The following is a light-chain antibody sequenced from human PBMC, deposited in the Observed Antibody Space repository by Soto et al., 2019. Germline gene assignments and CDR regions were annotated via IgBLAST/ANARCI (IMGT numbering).Light chain of an antibody. CDR3: SSYTSSTDYV. Sequence: QSALTQPASVSGSPGQSIAISCTGTTSDVGGSNYVSWYQQHPGKAPKLIIYEVTNRPSGVSNRFSGSKSGDTASLTISGLRAEDEADYYCSSYTSSTDYVFGTGTKLTVL. CDR1: TSDVGGSNY. J-gene: IGLJ1*01. V-gene: IGLV2-14*01. CDR2: EVT.